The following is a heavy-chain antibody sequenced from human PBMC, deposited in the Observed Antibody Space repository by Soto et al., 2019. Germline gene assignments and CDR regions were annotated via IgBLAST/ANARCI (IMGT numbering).Heavy chain of an antibody. D-gene: IGHD2-21*01. CDR3: AKDGYDCCGDFYYFDY. CDR2: ISGSPSST. V-gene: IGHV3-23*01. CDR1: GFTFSTYA. Sequence: GVSLRLSWAASGFTFSTYAMSWVRQAPGKGLEWVSAISGSPSSTYYADSVKGRFTISRDNSKKTLFLQMNSLGAEDTAIYYCAKDGYDCCGDFYYFDYWGQGIPVTVSS. J-gene: IGHJ4*02.